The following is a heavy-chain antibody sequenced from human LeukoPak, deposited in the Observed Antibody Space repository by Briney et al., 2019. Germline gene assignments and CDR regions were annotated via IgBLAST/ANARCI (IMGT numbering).Heavy chain of an antibody. CDR2: ISGSGGST. CDR3: AKDPLRVTIFGVVNEHDY. D-gene: IGHD3-3*01. V-gene: IGHV3-23*01. Sequence: GGSLRLSCAASGFTFSSYAMSWVRQAPGKGLEWVSAISGSGGSTYYADSVKGRFTISRDNSKNTLCLQMNSLRAEDTAVHYCAKDPLRVTIFGVVNEHDYWGQGTLLTVSS. CDR1: GFTFSSYA. J-gene: IGHJ4*02.